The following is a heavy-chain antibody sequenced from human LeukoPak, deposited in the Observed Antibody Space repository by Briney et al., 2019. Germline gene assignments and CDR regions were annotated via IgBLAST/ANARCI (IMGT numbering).Heavy chain of an antibody. J-gene: IGHJ5*02. CDR3: ARDEVAYCSGGSRYSTWFDP. Sequence: PGGSLRLSCAASGFTFSSYSMNWVRQAPGKGLEWVSSISSSSSYIYYADSVKGRFTISRDNAKNSLYLQMNSLRAEDTAVYYCARDEVAYCSGGSRYSTWFDPWGQGTLVTVSS. CDR1: GFTFSSYS. D-gene: IGHD2-15*01. V-gene: IGHV3-21*06. CDR2: ISSSSSYI.